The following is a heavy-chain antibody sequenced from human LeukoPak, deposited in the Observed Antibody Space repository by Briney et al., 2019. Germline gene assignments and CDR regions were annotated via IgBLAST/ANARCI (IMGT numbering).Heavy chain of an antibody. J-gene: IGHJ6*02. CDR3: ARVRSGSSAGNYGMDV. D-gene: IGHD1-26*01. V-gene: IGHV3-74*01. Sequence: GGSLRLSCAVSGFTFSSSWMHWVRQAPGKGLVWVSHIKTDGSTTAYADSVKGRFTISRDNAKNTLYVQMNSLRAEDTAVYYCARVRSGSSAGNYGMDVWGQGTTVTVSS. CDR2: IKTDGSTT. CDR1: GFTFSSSW.